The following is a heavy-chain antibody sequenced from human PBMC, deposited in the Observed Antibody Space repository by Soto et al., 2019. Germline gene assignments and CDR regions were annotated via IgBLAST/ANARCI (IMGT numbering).Heavy chain of an antibody. D-gene: IGHD1-26*01. J-gene: IGHJ4*02. CDR1: GFTFSSYS. CDR2: ISSSSSTI. CDR3: ARDLGRYMGDNFDY. Sequence: EVQLVESGGGLVQPGGSLRLSCAASGFTFSSYSMNWVRQAPGKGLEWVSYISSSSSTIYYADSVKGRFTISRDNAKNSLYLQMNSLRAEDTAVYYCARDLGRYMGDNFDYWGQGTLVTVSS. V-gene: IGHV3-48*01.